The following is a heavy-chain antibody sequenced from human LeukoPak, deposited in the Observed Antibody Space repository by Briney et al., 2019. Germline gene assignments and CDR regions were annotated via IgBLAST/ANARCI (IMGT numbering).Heavy chain of an antibody. J-gene: IGHJ5*02. D-gene: IGHD2-2*01. V-gene: IGHV4-34*01. CDR2: INHSEST. CDR3: ASVGRAVLPAAMECWFDP. Sequence: STTLSLTCAVYGASFSCYYWSSIRLPQGKGLEWNGEINHSESTNYNPSLNSRVTISVATSKNQFSLKLSSVTAADSAVYSCASVGRAVLPAAMECWFDPWGQGTLVTVSS. CDR1: GASFSCYY.